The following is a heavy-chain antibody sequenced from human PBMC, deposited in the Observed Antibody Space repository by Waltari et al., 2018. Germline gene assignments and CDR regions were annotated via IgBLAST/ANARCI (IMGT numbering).Heavy chain of an antibody. CDR1: AGSISNKY. Sequence: QVQLQESGPRLVKPSETLSLACTVSAGSISNKYWSWIRQPPGRGLEWIGYVSFSGTTNYSPSLKSRLTISVDTSKNQFSLKLNSVTPADTAVYYCARMSGLGVISPYFDYWGQGTLVTVSS. CDR2: VSFSGTT. CDR3: ARMSGLGVISPYFDY. J-gene: IGHJ4*02. V-gene: IGHV4-59*01. D-gene: IGHD2-21*01.